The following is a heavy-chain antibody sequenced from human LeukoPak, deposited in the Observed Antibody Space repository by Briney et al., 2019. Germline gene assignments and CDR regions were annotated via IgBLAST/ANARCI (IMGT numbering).Heavy chain of an antibody. CDR3: ARDGVGVTGRAKDY. Sequence: GGSLRLSCAASGFTFSSYGMHWVRQAPGKGLEWVAVIWYDRSNKYYADSVKGRFTISRDNSKNTLYLQMNSLRAEDTAVYYCARDGVGVTGRAKDYWGQGTLVTVSS. V-gene: IGHV3-33*01. CDR1: GFTFSSYG. D-gene: IGHD1-26*01. J-gene: IGHJ4*02. CDR2: IWYDRSNK.